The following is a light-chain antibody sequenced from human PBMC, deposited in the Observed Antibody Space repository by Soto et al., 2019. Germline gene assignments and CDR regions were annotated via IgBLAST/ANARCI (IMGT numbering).Light chain of an antibody. CDR1: QSISSW. CDR3: QQYDNPLFT. J-gene: IGKJ3*01. V-gene: IGKV1-33*01. CDR2: DAS. Sequence: DIQMTQSPSTLSASVGDRVTITCRASQSISSWLAWYQQKPGKAPKLLIYDASNLETGVPSRFSGSGSGTDFTFTISSLQPEDIATYYCQQYDNPLFTFGPGTKVDIK.